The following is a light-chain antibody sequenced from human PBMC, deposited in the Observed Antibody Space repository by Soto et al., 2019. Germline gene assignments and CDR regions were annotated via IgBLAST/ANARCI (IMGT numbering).Light chain of an antibody. CDR1: QSISTW. CDR3: QHYTTYSGT. V-gene: IGKV1-5*03. J-gene: IGKJ3*01. Sequence: DIHMTQSPATLSASVGDRVTITCRASQSISTWLAWYQQKPGKAPKLLIYWASSLESGVPSRFIGSGSGTEFTLTISSLQPDDFATYYCQHYTTYSGTFGPGTKADIK. CDR2: WAS.